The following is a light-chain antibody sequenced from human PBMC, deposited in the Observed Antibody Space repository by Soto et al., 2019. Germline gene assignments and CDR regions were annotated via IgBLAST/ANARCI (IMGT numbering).Light chain of an antibody. Sequence: EIVLTQSPCTLSLSPGERATLSCRASQSVSSSNLAWYYQKPGQPPSLLIFGASSRATGIPDTFSGSGSGTDFTLTICSVEANAFPLYYCQPYGCSTPLTFGQGTKLEI. CDR3: QPYGCSTPLT. J-gene: IGKJ2*01. CDR1: QSVSSSN. V-gene: IGKV3-20*01. CDR2: GAS.